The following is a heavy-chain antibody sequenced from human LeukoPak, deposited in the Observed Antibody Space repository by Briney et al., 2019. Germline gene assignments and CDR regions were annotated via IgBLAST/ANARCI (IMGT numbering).Heavy chain of an antibody. CDR1: GGSISSYY. Sequence: SETLSLTCTVSGGSISSYYWSWIRQPAGKGLEWIGRIYTSGSTNYNPSLKSRVTMSVDTSKNHFSLKLSSVTAADTAVYYCARGGYYDSSGYYYKRHLDYWGQGTLVTVSS. J-gene: IGHJ4*02. V-gene: IGHV4-4*07. D-gene: IGHD3-22*01. CDR3: ARGGYYDSSGYYYKRHLDY. CDR2: IYTSGST.